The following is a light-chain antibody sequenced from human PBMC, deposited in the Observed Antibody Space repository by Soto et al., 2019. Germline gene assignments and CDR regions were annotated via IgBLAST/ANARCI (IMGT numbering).Light chain of an antibody. CDR2: DVT. J-gene: IGLJ3*02. CDR1: TRDVGGYNY. Sequence: QSALTQPASVSGPPGQSITISSPGTTRDVGGYNYVSWYQHHPGKAPKLMIYDVTNRPSGVSNRFSGSKSGNTASLTISGLQAEDEADYYCTSYTTSSPYLVFGGGTKLTVL. CDR3: TSYTTSSPYLV. V-gene: IGLV2-14*03.